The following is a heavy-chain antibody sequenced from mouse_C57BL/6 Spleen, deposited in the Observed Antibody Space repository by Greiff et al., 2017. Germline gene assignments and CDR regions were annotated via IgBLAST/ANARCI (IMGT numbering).Heavy chain of an antibody. CDR1: GYTFTSYW. V-gene: IGHV1-69*01. D-gene: IGHD1-1*01. J-gene: IGHJ4*01. CDR2: IDPSDGST. CDR3: ARTYYGSSNYSMDY. Sequence: QVQLQQPGAELVMPGASVKLSCKASGYTFTSYWMHWVKQRPGQGLEWIGEIDPSDGSTNYNQKFNGKSTLTVDKSSSTAYMQLSSLTSEDSAVYYCARTYYGSSNYSMDYWGQGTSVTVSS.